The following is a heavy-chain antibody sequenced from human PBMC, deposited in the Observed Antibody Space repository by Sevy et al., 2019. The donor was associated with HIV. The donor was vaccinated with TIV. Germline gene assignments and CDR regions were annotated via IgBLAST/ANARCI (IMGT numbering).Heavy chain of an antibody. Sequence: GGSLRVSCSASGFTFSSYAMHWVRQAPGKGLEYVSAISSNGGSTYYADSVKGRFTISRDNSKNTLYLQMSSLIAEDTAVYYCVKDLSVAGYFDFDYWGQGTLVTVSS. CDR1: GFTFSSYA. V-gene: IGHV3-64D*06. D-gene: IGHD6-19*01. CDR2: ISSNGGST. J-gene: IGHJ4*02. CDR3: VKDLSVAGYFDFDY.